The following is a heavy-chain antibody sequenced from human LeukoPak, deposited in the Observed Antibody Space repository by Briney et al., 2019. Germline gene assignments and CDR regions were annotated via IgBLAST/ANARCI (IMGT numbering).Heavy chain of an antibody. CDR3: ARDSLGSGSYYKGAFDI. J-gene: IGHJ3*02. D-gene: IGHD3-10*01. Sequence: SETLSLTCTVSGGSISSYYWSWIRQPPGKGLEWIGYIYYSGSTNYNPSLKSRVTISVDTSKNQFSLKLSSVTAADTAVYYCARDSLGSGSYYKGAFDIWGQGTMVTVSS. CDR1: GGSISSYY. V-gene: IGHV4-59*01. CDR2: IYYSGST.